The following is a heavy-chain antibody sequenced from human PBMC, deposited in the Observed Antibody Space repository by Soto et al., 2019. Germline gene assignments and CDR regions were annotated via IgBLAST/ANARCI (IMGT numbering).Heavy chain of an antibody. CDR1: GFSVSSNY. CDR3: ARDPFSQYSLDTSGFQK. J-gene: IGHJ4*02. Sequence: EVQLVETGAGLIQPGGSLRLSCAASGFSVSSNYMNWVRQAPGKGLEWLSVIYSGGDTHYADSVKGRFSISTDNSENRVYLEMKSLRVEDTAIYYCARDPFSQYSLDTSGFQKWGLGTLVTVAS. D-gene: IGHD3-22*01. V-gene: IGHV3-53*05. CDR2: IYSGGDT.